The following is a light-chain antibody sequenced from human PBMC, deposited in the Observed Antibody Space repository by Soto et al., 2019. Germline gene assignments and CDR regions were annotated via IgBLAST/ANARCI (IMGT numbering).Light chain of an antibody. CDR2: RAS. CDR1: QSVSSK. Sequence: EIVMTQSPATLSVSPGERATLSCRASQSVSSKLAWYQQKPGQAPRLLIYRASTRATDIPARFSGSGSGTEFTLTISSLHSEDFAVYYCQQYNNWPPSTFGQGTRVEIK. CDR3: QQYNNWPPST. J-gene: IGKJ1*01. V-gene: IGKV3-15*01.